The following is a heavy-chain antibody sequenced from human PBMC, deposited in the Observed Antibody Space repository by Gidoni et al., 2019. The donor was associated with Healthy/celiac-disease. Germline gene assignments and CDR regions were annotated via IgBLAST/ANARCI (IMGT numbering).Heavy chain of an antibody. CDR2: IWYDGSNK. V-gene: IGHV3-33*01. CDR1: GCTFSSDG. D-gene: IGHD2-21*02. Sequence: QVQLVESGGGVVQPGRSLRLSCAASGCTFSSDGMHWVRQAPGKGLEWVAVIWYDGSNKYYADSVKGRFTISRDNSKNTLYLQMNSLRAEDTAVYYCARDGTVVVTALPFGYWGQGTLVTVFS. J-gene: IGHJ4*02. CDR3: ARDGTVVVTALPFGY.